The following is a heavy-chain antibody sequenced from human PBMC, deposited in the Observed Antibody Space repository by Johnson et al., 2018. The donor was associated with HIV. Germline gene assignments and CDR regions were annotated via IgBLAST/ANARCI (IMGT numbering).Heavy chain of an antibody. CDR1: GFTVSSNY. V-gene: IGHV3-66*01. CDR2: IYSGGST. D-gene: IGHD1-26*01. CDR3: AKSGYSGSYDRMGAFDI. J-gene: IGHJ3*02. Sequence: MMLVESGGGLVQPGGSLRLSCAASGFTVSSNYMSWVRQAPGKGLEWVSVIYSGGSTYYADSVKGRFTITRDNSKNTLYLQMNSLRAEDTAVYYCAKSGYSGSYDRMGAFDIWGQGTMVTVSS.